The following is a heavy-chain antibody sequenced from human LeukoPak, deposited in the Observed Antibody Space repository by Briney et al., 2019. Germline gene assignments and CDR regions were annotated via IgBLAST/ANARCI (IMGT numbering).Heavy chain of an antibody. V-gene: IGHV1-2*02. CDR3: ARDLRVDTAMVDAFDI. CDR1: GYTFTGYY. CDR2: INPNSGDT. J-gene: IGHJ3*02. D-gene: IGHD5-18*01. Sequence: ASVKVSCRASGYTFTGYYMHWVRQAPGQGLEWMGWINPNSGDTNYAQKFQGRVTMTRDTSISTAYMELSRLRSDDTAVYYCARDLRVDTAMVDAFDIWGQGTMVTVSS.